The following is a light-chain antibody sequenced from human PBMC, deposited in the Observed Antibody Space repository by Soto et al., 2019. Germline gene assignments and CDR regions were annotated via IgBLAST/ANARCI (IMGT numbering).Light chain of an antibody. CDR3: CSYAGTVYV. V-gene: IGLV2-11*01. Sequence: QSALTQPRSVSGSPGQSVTISCTETSSDVGGFNYVSWYKQHPGKAPKLLIYDVTQRPPGVPDRFSGSKSGNTASLTISGLQAEDEADYYCCSYAGTVYVFGGGTKLTVL. CDR1: SSDVGGFNY. J-gene: IGLJ1*01. CDR2: DVT.